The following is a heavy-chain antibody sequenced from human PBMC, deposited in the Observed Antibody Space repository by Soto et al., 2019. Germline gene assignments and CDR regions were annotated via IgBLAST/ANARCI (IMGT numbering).Heavy chain of an antibody. J-gene: IGHJ4*02. CDR3: AKSQNRWDLIHLLDY. CDR2: ISYDGSNK. CDR1: PFTFSSYG. V-gene: IGHV3-30*18. D-gene: IGHD2-15*01. Sequence: HPGGSLRLSCVAYPFTFSSYGMHRLRQAPGKGLEWVAVISYDGSNKYYADSVKGRFTISRDNSKNTLYLQMNSLRAEDTAVYYCAKSQNRWDLIHLLDYWGQGTLVTGSS.